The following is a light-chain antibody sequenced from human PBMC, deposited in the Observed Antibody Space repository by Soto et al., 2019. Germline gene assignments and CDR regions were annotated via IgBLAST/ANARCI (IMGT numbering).Light chain of an antibody. V-gene: IGKV1-6*01. J-gene: IGKJ1*01. Sequence: AIHMTQSPSSLSASVGDRVTITCRASQGIRNTLGWYQQKPGKAPKLLIYAASSLQTEVPSRFSGSGSGTDFTLTISSLQPEDFATYYCLQDYNYPWAFGQGTKVEIK. CDR1: QGIRNT. CDR3: LQDYNYPWA. CDR2: AAS.